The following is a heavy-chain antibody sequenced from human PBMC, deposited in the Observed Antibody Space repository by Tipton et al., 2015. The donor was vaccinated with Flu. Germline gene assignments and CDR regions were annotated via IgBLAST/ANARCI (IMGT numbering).Heavy chain of an antibody. J-gene: IGHJ3*02. Sequence: TLSLTCTVSGASISSESYYWGWIRQPPGKGLEWIGNIYHSGSTNYNPSLKSRVTISLDKSKNQFSLNLSSVTAADTAVYYCARVGAVSMVRGLAFDAFVIWGLGTMVAVSS. D-gene: IGHD3-10*01. CDR1: GASISSESYY. CDR2: IYHSGST. CDR3: ARVGAVSMVRGLAFDAFVI. V-gene: IGHV4-39*07.